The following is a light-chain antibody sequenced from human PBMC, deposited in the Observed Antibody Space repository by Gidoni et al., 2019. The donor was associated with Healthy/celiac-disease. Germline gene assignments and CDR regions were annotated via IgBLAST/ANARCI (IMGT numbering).Light chain of an antibody. J-gene: IGLJ2*01. CDR1: SSDVGGYNY. Sequence: QSALTPPASVSGSPGQSITISCTGTSSDVGGYNYVSWYQQHPGKAHKLMIYDVSNRPSGVSNRFSGSKSGNTASLTISGLQAEDEADYYCSSYTSSSLVVFGGGTKLTVL. CDR3: SSYTSSSLVV. CDR2: DVS. V-gene: IGLV2-14*01.